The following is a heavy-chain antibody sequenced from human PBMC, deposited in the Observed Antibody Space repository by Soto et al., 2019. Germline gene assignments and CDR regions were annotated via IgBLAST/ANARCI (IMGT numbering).Heavy chain of an antibody. CDR2: ISGSGAAT. CDR1: GFTFSSYG. J-gene: IGHJ4*02. D-gene: IGHD3-3*01. V-gene: IGHV3-23*01. CDR3: AKVLYGVVTYFDS. Sequence: EVQLLESGGGLVQPGGSLRLSCASSGFTFSSYGMTWVRRPPGKGLEWVSAISGSGAATYYADSVQGRFTISRDNSNNTLYLQMNSLRAGDTAVYSCAKVLYGVVTYFDSWGQGTLVTVSS.